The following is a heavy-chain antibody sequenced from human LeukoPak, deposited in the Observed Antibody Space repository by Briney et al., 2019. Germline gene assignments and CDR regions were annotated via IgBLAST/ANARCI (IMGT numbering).Heavy chain of an antibody. V-gene: IGHV3-30*02. Sequence: QSGGSLRLSCAASGFTFSSYCMHWVRQAPGKGLEWVAFIRYDGSNKYYADSVKGRFTISRDNSKNTLYLQMNSLRAEDTAVYYCAKDHAGIQLWSSGVDYWGQGTLVTVSS. J-gene: IGHJ4*02. D-gene: IGHD5-18*01. CDR2: IRYDGSNK. CDR3: AKDHAGIQLWSSGVDY. CDR1: GFTFSSYC.